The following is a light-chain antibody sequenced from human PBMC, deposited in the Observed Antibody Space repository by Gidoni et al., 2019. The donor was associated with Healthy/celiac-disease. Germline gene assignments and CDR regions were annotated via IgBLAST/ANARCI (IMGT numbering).Light chain of an antibody. J-gene: IGKJ1*01. Sequence: EIGLTQSPGTLSLSPGERATLSCRASQSVSSSYLAWYQQKPGLIYGASSRAPGIPDRFSGSGSGTDFTLTISRLEPEDFAVYYCQQYGSSRTFGQGTKVEIK. V-gene: IGKV3-20*01. CDR1: QSVSSSY. CDR3: QQYGSSRT. CDR2: GAS.